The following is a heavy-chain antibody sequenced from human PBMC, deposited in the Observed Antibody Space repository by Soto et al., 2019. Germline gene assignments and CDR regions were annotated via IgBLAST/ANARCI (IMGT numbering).Heavy chain of an antibody. CDR3: AKDCLVVGANYGFDV. D-gene: IGHD1-26*01. J-gene: IGHJ3*01. CDR1: GFTFDDYA. V-gene: IGHV3-9*01. Sequence: EMQLVESGGGLVQPGRSLRLSCVASGFTFDDYAMHWVRQAPGKGLGWVSSISWNSGSIIYADSVEGRFKISRDNAKQSLFLQMNSLSAEDTALYYCAKDCLVVGANYGFDVWGHGTMVTVFS. CDR2: ISWNSGSI.